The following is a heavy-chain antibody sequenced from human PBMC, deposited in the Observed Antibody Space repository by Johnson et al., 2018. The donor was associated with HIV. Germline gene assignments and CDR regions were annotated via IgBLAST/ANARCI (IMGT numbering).Heavy chain of an antibody. CDR2: ISGSGGST. Sequence: VQLVESGGGLVQPGGSLRLSCAASGFTFSSYAMSWVRQAPGKGLEWVSAISGSGGSTYYADSVKGRFTISRDNAKNSLYLQMNSLRAEDTAVYYCARGDTYYDFWSGYPFAFDIWGQGTMVTVSS. D-gene: IGHD3-3*01. CDR1: GFTFSSYA. CDR3: ARGDTYYDFWSGYPFAFDI. V-gene: IGHV3-23*04. J-gene: IGHJ3*02.